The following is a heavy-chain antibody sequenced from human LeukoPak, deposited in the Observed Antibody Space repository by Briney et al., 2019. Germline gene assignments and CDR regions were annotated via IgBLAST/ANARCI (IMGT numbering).Heavy chain of an antibody. Sequence: GSLRLSCAASGFTFSSYAMSWVRQPPGKGLEWIGEIYHSGSTNYNPSLKSRVTISVDTSKNQFSLKLSSVTAADTAVYYCAYGDYDAFDIWGQGTMVTVSS. CDR3: AYGDYDAFDI. CDR2: IYHSGST. V-gene: IGHV4-4*02. D-gene: IGHD4-17*01. J-gene: IGHJ3*02. CDR1: GFTFSSYAM.